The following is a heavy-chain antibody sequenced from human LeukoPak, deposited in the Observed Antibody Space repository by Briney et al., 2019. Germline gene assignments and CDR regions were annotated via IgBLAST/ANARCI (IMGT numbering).Heavy chain of an antibody. Sequence: GGSLRLSCAASGFTLSSYAMSWVRQAPGKGLEWVSAISGSGGGTYYADSVKGRFTISRDNSKNTLYLQMNSLRAEDTAVYYCAKARFLEWLPFDYWGQGTLVTVSS. D-gene: IGHD3-3*01. V-gene: IGHV3-23*01. CDR1: GFTLSSYA. CDR3: AKARFLEWLPFDY. CDR2: ISGSGGGT. J-gene: IGHJ4*02.